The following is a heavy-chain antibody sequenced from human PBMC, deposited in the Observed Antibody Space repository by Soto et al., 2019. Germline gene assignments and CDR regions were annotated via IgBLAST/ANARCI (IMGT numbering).Heavy chain of an antibody. CDR2: IATHNDNT. CDR3: ARVYSSGWKGLGY. J-gene: IGHJ4*02. Sequence: QLVQSGAEVTKPGSSVKVSCKAFGYTFISYGIGWVRQAPGQGLEWMGWIATHNDNTNYAQQFQGRVTFTTDTSTSTAYMELRSLTSDDTAIYYCARVYSSGWKGLGYWGQGTLVTVSS. V-gene: IGHV1-18*01. D-gene: IGHD6-19*01. CDR1: GYTFISYG.